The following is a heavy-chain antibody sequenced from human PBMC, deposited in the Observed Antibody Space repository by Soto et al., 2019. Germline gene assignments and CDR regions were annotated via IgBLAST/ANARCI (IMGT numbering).Heavy chain of an antibody. CDR1: GGTFSSYA. D-gene: IGHD2-8*01. CDR3: ARERVLMVYANSRGAFDI. Sequence: GASVKVSCKASGGTFSSYAISWVRQAPGPGLEWMGGIIPIFGTANYAQKFQGRVTITADESTSTAYMELSSLRSEDTAVYYCARERVLMVYANSRGAFDIWGQGTMVTVSS. CDR2: IIPIFGTA. J-gene: IGHJ3*02. V-gene: IGHV1-69*13.